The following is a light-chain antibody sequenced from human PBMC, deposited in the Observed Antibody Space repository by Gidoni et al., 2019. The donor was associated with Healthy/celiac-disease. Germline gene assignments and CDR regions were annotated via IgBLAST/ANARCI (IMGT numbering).Light chain of an antibody. CDR2: EAS. CDR1: QSVSTS. CDR3: QQRRDWPLT. V-gene: IGKV3-11*01. Sequence: EIVLTQSPATLPVSPGERVTLSCRASQSVSTSLGWYQQKRGKPPRLLIYEASNRASGIPGRFSGSGSGTDFTLTITSLEPEDFAVYYCQQRRDWPLTFGQGTRLEIK. J-gene: IGKJ5*01.